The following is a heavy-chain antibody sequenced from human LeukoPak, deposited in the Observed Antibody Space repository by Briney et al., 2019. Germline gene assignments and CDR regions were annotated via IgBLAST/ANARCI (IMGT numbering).Heavy chain of an antibody. CDR3: ARVRSGWSDY. CDR2: ISSSSSYI. Sequence: GGSLRLSCAASGFTFSSYAMSWVRQAPGKGLEWVSSISSSSSYIYYADSVKGRFTISRDNAKNSLYLQMNSLRAEDTAVYYCARVRSGWSDYWGQGNLVTVSS. D-gene: IGHD6-19*01. CDR1: GFTFSSYA. J-gene: IGHJ4*02. V-gene: IGHV3-21*01.